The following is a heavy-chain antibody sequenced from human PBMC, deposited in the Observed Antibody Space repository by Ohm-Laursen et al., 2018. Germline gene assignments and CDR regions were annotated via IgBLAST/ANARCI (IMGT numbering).Heavy chain of an antibody. J-gene: IGHJ4*02. CDR3: AKGSYDSSGYCFDY. CDR2: IKQDGSEK. CDR1: GFTFSSYW. D-gene: IGHD3-22*01. Sequence: SLRPSCAASGFTFSSYWMSWVRQAPGKGLEWVANIKQDGSEKYYVASVRGRFTISRDNAKKSLYLQMNSLRAEDTAIYYCAKGSYDSSGYCFDYWGQGTLVTVSS. V-gene: IGHV3-7*01.